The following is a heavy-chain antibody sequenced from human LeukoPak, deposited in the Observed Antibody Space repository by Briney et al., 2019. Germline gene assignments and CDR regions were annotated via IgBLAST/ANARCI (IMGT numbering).Heavy chain of an antibody. CDR1: GYTFTSYY. CDR3: ATEGRWMVSAPRRRHYMGV. CDR2: INPDSGAT. J-gene: IGHJ6*03. Sequence: ASVKVSCKASGYTFTSYYMHWVRQAPGQGLEWMGWINPDSGATSYAQKFQGRVTMTRDTSISTAYMQLTRLRSNDTAVYYCATEGRWMVSAPRRRHYMGVWGKGTTVIVAS. D-gene: IGHD2-8*01. V-gene: IGHV1-2*02.